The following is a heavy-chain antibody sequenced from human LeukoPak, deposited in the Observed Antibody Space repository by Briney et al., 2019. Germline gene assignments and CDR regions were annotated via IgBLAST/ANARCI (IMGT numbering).Heavy chain of an antibody. J-gene: IGHJ2*01. V-gene: IGHV4-61*02. D-gene: IGHD3-9*01. CDR3: ARQYIDILTGYHRGELYWYFDL. CDR2: IYSSGST. CDR1: GGSISSGSYY. Sequence: PLETLSLTCTVSGGSISSGSYYWSWIRQPAGKGLEWIGRIYSSGSTNYNPSLKSRVTVSLDTSKNQFSLKLSSVTAADTAVYYCARQYIDILTGYHRGELYWYFDLWGRGTLVTVSS.